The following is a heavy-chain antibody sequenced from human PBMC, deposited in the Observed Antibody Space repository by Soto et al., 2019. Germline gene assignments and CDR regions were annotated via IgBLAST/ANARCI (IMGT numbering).Heavy chain of an antibody. D-gene: IGHD3-10*01. J-gene: IGHJ4*02. CDR3: AKDWTPDYYGSGRFDY. Sequence: GGSLRLSCAASGFTFSSYAMSWVRQAPGKGLEWVSAISGSGGSTYYADSVKGRFTISRDNSKNTLYLQMNSLRAEDTAVYYCAKDWTPDYYGSGRFDYWGQGTLVTAPQ. CDR1: GFTFSSYA. CDR2: ISGSGGST. V-gene: IGHV3-23*01.